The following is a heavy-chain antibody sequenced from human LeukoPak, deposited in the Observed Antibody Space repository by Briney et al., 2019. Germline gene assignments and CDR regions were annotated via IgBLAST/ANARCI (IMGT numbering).Heavy chain of an antibody. V-gene: IGHV3-48*01. D-gene: IGHD6-13*01. Sequence: GGSLRLSCAASGFTFSSYSMNWVRQAPGKGLEWVSYISSSSSTIYYADSVKGRFTISRDNAKNSLYLQMNSLRAEDTAVYYCARDRIAAAGIDWGQGTLVAVSS. CDR1: GFTFSSYS. CDR2: ISSSSSTI. J-gene: IGHJ4*02. CDR3: ARDRIAAAGID.